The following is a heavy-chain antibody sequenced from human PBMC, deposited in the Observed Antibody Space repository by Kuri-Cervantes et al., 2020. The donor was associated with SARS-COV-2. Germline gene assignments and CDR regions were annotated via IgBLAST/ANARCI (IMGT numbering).Heavy chain of an antibody. Sequence: SVKVSCKASGTAFSSFAINWVRQAPGQGLEWMGCTIPIFGSPIYAQKFQGRLSITADESTSSVHMELSSLSSEDTAIYYCASRMGDLTSYTWYKWFDPWGQGTLVTVSS. CDR2: TIPIFGSP. J-gene: IGHJ5*02. CDR3: ASRMGDLTSYTWYKWFDP. V-gene: IGHV1-69*13. CDR1: GTAFSSFA. D-gene: IGHD3-16*01.